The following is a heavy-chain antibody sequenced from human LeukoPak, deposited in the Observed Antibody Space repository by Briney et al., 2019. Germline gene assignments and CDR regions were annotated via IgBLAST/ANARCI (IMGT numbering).Heavy chain of an antibody. D-gene: IGHD3-22*01. J-gene: IGHJ4*02. V-gene: IGHV3-43*02. Sequence: PGGSLRLSCAASGFTFDDYAMHWVRHAPGKGLEWVSLISGDGGSTYYADSVKGRFTISRDNSKNSLYLQMNSLRTEDTALYYCAKWVRDYYDSSGYRPGYFDYWGQGTLVTVSS. CDR3: AKWVRDYYDSSGYRPGYFDY. CDR2: ISGDGGST. CDR1: GFTFDDYA.